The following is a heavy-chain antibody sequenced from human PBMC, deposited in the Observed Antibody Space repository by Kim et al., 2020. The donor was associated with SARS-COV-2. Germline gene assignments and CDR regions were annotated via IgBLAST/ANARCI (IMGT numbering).Heavy chain of an antibody. V-gene: IGHV3-9*01. CDR3: AKDRNYYDSSGGAFDI. J-gene: IGHJ3*02. Sequence: GGSLRLSCAASGFTFDDYAMHWVRQAPGKGLEWVSGISCNSGSIGYADSVKGRFTISRDNDKNSLYLQMNSLRAEDTALYYCAKDRNYYDSSGGAFDIWGQGTMVTVSS. CDR1: GFTFDDYA. D-gene: IGHD3-22*01. CDR2: ISCNSGSI.